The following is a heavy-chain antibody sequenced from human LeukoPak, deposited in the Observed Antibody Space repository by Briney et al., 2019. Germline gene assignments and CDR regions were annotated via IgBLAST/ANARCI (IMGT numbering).Heavy chain of an antibody. V-gene: IGHV3-23*01. J-gene: IGHJ4*02. CDR3: AKATTGSTAAGTCDY. Sequence: PGGSLRLSCAVSGFTISSYWMTWVRQAPGKGLEWVSAISGSGGSTYYADSVKGRFTISRDNSKNTLYLRMNSLRAEDTAVYYCAKATTGSTAAGTCDYWGQGTLVTVSS. CDR1: GFTISSYW. D-gene: IGHD6-13*01. CDR2: ISGSGGST.